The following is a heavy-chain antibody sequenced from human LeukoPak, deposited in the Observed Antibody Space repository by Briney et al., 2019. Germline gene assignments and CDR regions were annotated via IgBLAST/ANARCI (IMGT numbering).Heavy chain of an antibody. CDR2: INYSGST. CDR1: GGSISSYF. Sequence: SETLSLTCTVSGGSISSYFWSWIRQPPEKGLEWIGYINYSGSTNYSPSLKSRVTISVDTSKNQFSLKLSSVTAADTAVYYCARAAGDSPPYYYYMDVWGKGTTVTVSS. J-gene: IGHJ6*03. D-gene: IGHD3-10*01. V-gene: IGHV4-59*01. CDR3: ARAAGDSPPYYYYMDV.